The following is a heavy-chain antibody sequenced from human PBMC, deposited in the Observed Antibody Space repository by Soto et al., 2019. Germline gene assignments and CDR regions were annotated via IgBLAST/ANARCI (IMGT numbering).Heavy chain of an antibody. D-gene: IGHD6-19*01. V-gene: IGHV1-18*04. CDR1: GYTFTSYG. CDR3: ARLASSRQWLALYYFDY. Sequence: GASVKVSCKASGYTFTSYGISWVRQAPGQGLEWMGWISAYNGNTNYAQKLQGRVTMTTDTSTSTAYMELRSLRSDDTAVYYCARLASSRQWLALYYFDYWGQGTLVTVSS. J-gene: IGHJ4*02. CDR2: ISAYNGNT.